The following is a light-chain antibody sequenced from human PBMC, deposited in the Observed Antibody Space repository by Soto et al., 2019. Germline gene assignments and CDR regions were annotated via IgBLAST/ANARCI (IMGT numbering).Light chain of an antibody. J-gene: IGKJ1*01. Sequence: DIQMTQSPYTLSASVVYRVTITCRASQGISTWLAWYQQKPGTAPKLLIYDASSLESGVPSRFSGSGSGTEFTLTISSLQPDDYATYSCQQYSSYSRTFGQGTKV. CDR3: QQYSSYSRT. V-gene: IGKV1-5*01. CDR1: QGISTW. CDR2: DAS.